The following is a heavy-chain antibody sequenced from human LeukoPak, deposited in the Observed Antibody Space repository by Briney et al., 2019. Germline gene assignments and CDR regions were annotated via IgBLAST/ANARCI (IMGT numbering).Heavy chain of an antibody. J-gene: IGHJ4*02. V-gene: IGHV3-73*01. Sequence: PGGSLRLSCAASGFTFSSYWMSWVRQASGKGLEWVGRIRSKGNSYATAYAESVKGRFTISRDDSKNTAYLQMNSLKTEDTAVYYCTTRRPDYYDGSGYHFEYWGQGTLVTVSS. D-gene: IGHD3-22*01. CDR1: GFTFSSYW. CDR2: IRSKGNSYAT. CDR3: TTRRPDYYDGSGYHFEY.